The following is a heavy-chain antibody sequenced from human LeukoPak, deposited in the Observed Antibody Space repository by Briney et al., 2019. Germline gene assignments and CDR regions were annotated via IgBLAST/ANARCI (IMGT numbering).Heavy chain of an antibody. V-gene: IGHV3-23*01. D-gene: IGHD3-22*01. CDR1: GFTFSSYA. CDR2: ISGSGGST. CDR3: AKDLDTMIVVVITLSFDY. Sequence: GGSLRLSCAASGFTFSSYAMSWVRQAPGKGLEWVSAISGSGGSTYYADSVKGRFTISRDNSKNTLYLQMNSLRAEDTAVYYCAKDLDTMIVVVITLSFDYWGQGTLVTVSS. J-gene: IGHJ4*02.